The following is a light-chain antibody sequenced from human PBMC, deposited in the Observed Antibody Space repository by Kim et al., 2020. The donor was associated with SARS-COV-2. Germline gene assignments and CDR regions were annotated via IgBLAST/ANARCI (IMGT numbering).Light chain of an antibody. CDR1: QSVSSN. CDR3: QQYNNWPYT. Sequence: EIVMTQSPATLSVSPGERATLSCRASQSVSSNLAWYQQKPGQAPRLLIYGTSTRATGIPARFSGSGSGTGFTLTISSLQSEDFAVYHCQQYNNWPYTFGQGTKLEIK. CDR2: GTS. J-gene: IGKJ2*01. V-gene: IGKV3-15*01.